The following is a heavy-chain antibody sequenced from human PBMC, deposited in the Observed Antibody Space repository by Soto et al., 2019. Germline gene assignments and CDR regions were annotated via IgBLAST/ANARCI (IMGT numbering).Heavy chain of an antibody. V-gene: IGHV3-74*01. CDR1: GFTFSSYW. CDR3: ARDPSASDYYYDMDV. CDR2: INSDGSST. J-gene: IGHJ6*02. D-gene: IGHD2-21*01. Sequence: LRLSCAASGFTFSSYWMHWVRQAPGKGLVWVSRINSDGSSTSYADSVKGRFTISRDNAKNTLYLQMNSLRAEDTAVYYCARDPSASDYYYDMDVWGQGTTVTVSS.